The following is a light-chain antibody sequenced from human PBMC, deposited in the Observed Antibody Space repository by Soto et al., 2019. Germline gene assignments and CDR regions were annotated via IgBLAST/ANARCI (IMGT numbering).Light chain of an antibody. CDR3: QQYDDWPPFT. V-gene: IGKV3-15*01. CDR1: QSVSSK. Sequence: EVVMTQSPTTLSVSPGERATLSCRASQSVSSKLAWYQQKPGQAPRLLIFGASNRAADIPARFSGSGSGTDFTLTISSVQSEDFAVYYCQQYDDWPPFTFGQGTRLDVK. J-gene: IGKJ5*01. CDR2: GAS.